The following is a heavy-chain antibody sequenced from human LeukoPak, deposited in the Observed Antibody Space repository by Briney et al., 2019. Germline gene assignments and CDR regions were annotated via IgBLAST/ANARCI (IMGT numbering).Heavy chain of an antibody. CDR3: ARELGINYYYGMDV. CDR1: GYTFTGYY. V-gene: IGHV1-2*02. D-gene: IGHD7-27*01. Sequence: ASVKVSCKASGYTFTGYYMHWVRQAPGQGLEWMGWINPNSGGTNYAQKFQGRVTMTRDTSISTAYMELSRLRSDDTAVYYCARELGINYYYGMDVCGQGTTVTVSS. J-gene: IGHJ6*02. CDR2: INPNSGGT.